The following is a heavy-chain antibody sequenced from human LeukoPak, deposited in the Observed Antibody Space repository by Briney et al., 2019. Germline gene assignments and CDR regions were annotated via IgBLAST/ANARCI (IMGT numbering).Heavy chain of an antibody. Sequence: PPGSLRLSCAASGFTFSIYSMNWVRQAPGKGLEWLSSITSSSNYIYYADSLKGRFTISRDNVQNSMYLQMNSLRAEDTAMYYCARDRGYFDNWGQGTLVTVSS. CDR2: ITSSSNYI. CDR1: GFTFSIYS. J-gene: IGHJ4*02. V-gene: IGHV3-21*01. CDR3: ARDRGYFDN.